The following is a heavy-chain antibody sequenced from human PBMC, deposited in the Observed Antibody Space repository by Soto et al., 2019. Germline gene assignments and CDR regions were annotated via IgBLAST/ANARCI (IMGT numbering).Heavy chain of an antibody. D-gene: IGHD5-18*01. V-gene: IGHV4-30-2*01. CDR1: GGSISSGGYS. J-gene: IGHJ2*01. Sequence: QLQLQESGSGLVKPSQTLSLTCAVSGGSISSGGYSWSWIRQPPGKGLEWIGYVYHSGSTYYNPSLKSRVTKSVDRSKNQFSLKLSSVTAADTAVYYCAREVRSIQLWSLGYFDLWGRGTLVTVSS. CDR3: AREVRSIQLWSLGYFDL. CDR2: VYHSGST.